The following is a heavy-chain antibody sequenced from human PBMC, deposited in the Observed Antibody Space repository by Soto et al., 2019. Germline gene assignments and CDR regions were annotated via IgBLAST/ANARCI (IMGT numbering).Heavy chain of an antibody. CDR2: IDPSDSYR. Sequence: GESLKISCKGSGDSFLDYWISWVRQMPGKGLEWMGRIDPSDSYRTYSPSFQGHVTISVDKSITTAYLQWSSLKASDTAMYYCARELGYCSSTSCYSPPYGMDVWGQGTTVTVSS. V-gene: IGHV5-10-1*01. J-gene: IGHJ6*02. CDR1: GDSFLDYW. D-gene: IGHD2-2*02. CDR3: ARELGYCSSTSCYSPPYGMDV.